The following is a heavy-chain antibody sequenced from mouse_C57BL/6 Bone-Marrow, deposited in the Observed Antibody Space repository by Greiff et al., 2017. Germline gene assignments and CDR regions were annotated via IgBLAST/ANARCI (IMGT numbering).Heavy chain of an antibody. V-gene: IGHV5-2*01. J-gene: IGHJ1*03. CDR3: ARLEFITTVDWYFDV. CDR2: INSDGGST. CDR1: EYEFPSHD. Sequence: EVQLVESGGGLVQPGESPKLSCESNEYEFPSHDMSWVRKTPEKRLELVAAINSDGGSTYYPDTMERRFIISRDNTKKTLYLQMSSLRSEDTALYYCARLEFITTVDWYFDVWGTGTTVTVSS. D-gene: IGHD1-1*01.